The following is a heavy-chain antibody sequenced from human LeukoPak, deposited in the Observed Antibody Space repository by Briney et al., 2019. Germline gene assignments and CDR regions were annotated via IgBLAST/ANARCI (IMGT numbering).Heavy chain of an antibody. CDR3: ARDLNGYMDV. V-gene: IGHV1-18*01. J-gene: IGHJ6*03. CDR1: GYTFTTYG. CDR2: ISAYNGDT. Sequence: ASVKVSCKASGYTFTTYGVSWVRQAPGQGLEWMGWISAYNGDTSYAQKLQGRVTMTTDTSTSTSYMELRSLRSDDTAVYYCARDLNGYMDVWGKGTTVTISS. D-gene: IGHD2-8*01.